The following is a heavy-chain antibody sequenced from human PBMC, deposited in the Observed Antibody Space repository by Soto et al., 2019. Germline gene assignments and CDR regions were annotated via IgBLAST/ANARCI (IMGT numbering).Heavy chain of an antibody. Sequence: QLQESGPGLWKLPKPLSLPCPFSGGPLITEIKNWGWVRQPPGKALEFIGYMYKTGETLLNSSLKSRVTLSMETSKNQFSLTLSSVTAADTAVYFCMKAHESGDFLGMSVWGPGTTVTVSS. CDR1: GGPLITEIKN. J-gene: IGHJ6*02. CDR2: MYKTGET. CDR3: MKAHESGDFLGMSV. D-gene: IGHD3-10*01. V-gene: IGHV4-61*01.